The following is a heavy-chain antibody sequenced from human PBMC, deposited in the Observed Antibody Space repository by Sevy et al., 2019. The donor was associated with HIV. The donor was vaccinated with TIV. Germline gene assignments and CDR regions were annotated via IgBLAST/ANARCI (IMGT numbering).Heavy chain of an antibody. CDR3: LKDLLRPVVVPAASFDY. CDR2: ISSNGDST. J-gene: IGHJ4*02. Sequence: WGSLRLSCSASGFTFSYYAMHWVRQAPGKGLQYVSGISSNGDSTDYADSVKGRFTISRDNSKNTLYLQMSSLRADDTAVYYCLKDLLRPVVVPAASFDYWGQGTLVTVSS. D-gene: IGHD2-2*01. V-gene: IGHV3-64D*06. CDR1: GFTFSYYA.